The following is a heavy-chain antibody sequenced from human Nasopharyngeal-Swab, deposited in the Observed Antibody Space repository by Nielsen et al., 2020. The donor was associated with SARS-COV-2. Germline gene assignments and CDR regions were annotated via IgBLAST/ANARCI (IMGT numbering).Heavy chain of an antibody. CDR3: ARDGLDYDFWSAYFMDV. J-gene: IGHJ6*02. Sequence: VGQAPGKGLEWVSSISSSSYIYYADSVKGRFTISRDNAKNSLYLHMSSLRAEDTAVYYCARDGLDYDFWSAYFMDVWGQGTTVTVSS. V-gene: IGHV3-69-1*01. CDR2: ISSSSYI. D-gene: IGHD3-3*01.